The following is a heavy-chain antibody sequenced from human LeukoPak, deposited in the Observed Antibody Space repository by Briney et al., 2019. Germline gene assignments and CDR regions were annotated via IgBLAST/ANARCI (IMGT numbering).Heavy chain of an antibody. CDR3: ARGSDAYCGGDCYSLGY. CDR2: ISTSRSSI. D-gene: IGHD2-21*02. CDR1: GFMFSSYS. Sequence: GGSLRLSCAASGFMFSSYSMNWVRQTPGKGLEWLSYISTSRSSIHYADSVRGRFTVSRGNAKSLLYLQMNSLRAEDTAIYYCARGSDAYCGGDCYSLGYWGQGTLVTVSS. J-gene: IGHJ4*02. V-gene: IGHV3-48*04.